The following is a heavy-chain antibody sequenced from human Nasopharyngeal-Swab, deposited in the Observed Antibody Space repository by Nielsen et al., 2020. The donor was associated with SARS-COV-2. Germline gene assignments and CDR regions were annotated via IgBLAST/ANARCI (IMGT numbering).Heavy chain of an antibody. Sequence: GGSLRLPCAASGFTFSSYGMHWVRQAPGKGLEWVAVISYDGSNKYYADSVKGRFTISRDNSKNTLYLQMNSLRAEDTAVYYCAKGPYYYYYMDVWGKGTTVTVSS. CDR3: AKGPYYYYYMDV. J-gene: IGHJ6*03. CDR2: ISYDGSNK. V-gene: IGHV3-30*18. CDR1: GFTFSSYG.